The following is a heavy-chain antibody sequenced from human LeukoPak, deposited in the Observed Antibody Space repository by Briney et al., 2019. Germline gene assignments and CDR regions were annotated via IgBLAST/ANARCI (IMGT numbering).Heavy chain of an antibody. CDR3: ARDPGGGGAKGHNWFDP. Sequence: GGSLRLSCAASGFTFSSYWMQWVRQAPGKGLVWVSRIKSDGSSTSYADSVKGRFTISRDNAKNTLYLQMNSLRAEDTAVYYCARDPGGGGAKGHNWFDPWGQGTLVTVSS. CDR1: GFTFSSYW. V-gene: IGHV3-74*01. CDR2: IKSDGSST. J-gene: IGHJ5*02. D-gene: IGHD2-21*01.